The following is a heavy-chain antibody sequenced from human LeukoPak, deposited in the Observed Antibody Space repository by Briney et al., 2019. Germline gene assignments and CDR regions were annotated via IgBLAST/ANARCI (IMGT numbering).Heavy chain of an antibody. D-gene: IGHD3-10*01. J-gene: IGHJ4*02. CDR1: GFTFSSYW. V-gene: IGHV3-7*03. CDR2: IKQDGSEK. Sequence: GGSLRLSCAASGFTFSSYWMSWVRQAPGKGLEWVANIKQDGSEKYYVDSVKGRFTISRDNAKNSLYLQMNSLRAEDTALYYCAKDYLWFGELLSTAGFDYWGQGTLVTVSS. CDR3: AKDYLWFGELLSTAGFDY.